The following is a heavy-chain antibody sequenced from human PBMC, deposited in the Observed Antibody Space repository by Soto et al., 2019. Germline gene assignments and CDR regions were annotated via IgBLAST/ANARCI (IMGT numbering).Heavy chain of an antibody. CDR3: ARADTAMVKNAFDI. CDR2: IIPIFGTA. D-gene: IGHD5-18*01. V-gene: IGHV1-69*06. Sequence: GASVKVSCKASGGTFSSYAISWVRQAPGQGLEWMGGIIPIFGTANYAQKFQGRVTITADKSMSTAYMELSSLRSEDTAVYYCARADTAMVKNAFDIWGQGTMVTVSS. J-gene: IGHJ3*02. CDR1: GGTFSSYA.